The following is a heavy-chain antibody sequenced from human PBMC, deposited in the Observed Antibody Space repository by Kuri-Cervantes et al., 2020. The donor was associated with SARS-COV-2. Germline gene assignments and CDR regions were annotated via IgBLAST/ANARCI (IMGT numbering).Heavy chain of an antibody. V-gene: IGHV4-34*01. CDR2: INHSGST. Sequence: SQTLSLTCAVYGGSFSGCYWSWIRQPPGKGLEWIGEINHSGSTNYNPSLKSRVTISVDTSKNQFSLKLSSVTAADTAVYYCARGRGSSWRLNAFDIWGQGTMVTVSS. J-gene: IGHJ3*02. CDR3: ARGRGSSWRLNAFDI. D-gene: IGHD6-13*01. CDR1: GGSFSGCY.